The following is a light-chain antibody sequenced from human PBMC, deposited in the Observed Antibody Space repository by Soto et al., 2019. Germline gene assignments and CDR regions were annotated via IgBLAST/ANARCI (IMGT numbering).Light chain of an antibody. CDR1: QNVLYSSNNKNY. CDR3: QQYYSTEFT. Sequence: DIVMTQSPDSLAVSLGERAIINCKSSQNVLYSSNNKNYLAWYQQKPGQTPKLLIYWASTRESGVPDRFSGSGSGTDFTLTISSLQAEDVAVYYCQQYYSTEFTFGPGTKVDIK. V-gene: IGKV4-1*01. CDR2: WAS. J-gene: IGKJ3*01.